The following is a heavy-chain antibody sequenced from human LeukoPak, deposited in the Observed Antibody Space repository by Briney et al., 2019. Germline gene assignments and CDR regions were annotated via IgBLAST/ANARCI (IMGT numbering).Heavy chain of an antibody. CDR3: AKDYEYSGSYFP. CDR1: GFTFSSYA. V-gene: IGHV3-23*01. D-gene: IGHD1-26*01. Sequence: GGSLRLSCAASGFTFSSYAMSWVRQAPGKGLEWVSAISGSGGSTYYADSVKGRFTISRDNSKNTLYLQMNSRRAEDTAVYYCAKDYEYSGSYFPWGQGTLVTVSS. CDR2: ISGSGGST. J-gene: IGHJ4*02.